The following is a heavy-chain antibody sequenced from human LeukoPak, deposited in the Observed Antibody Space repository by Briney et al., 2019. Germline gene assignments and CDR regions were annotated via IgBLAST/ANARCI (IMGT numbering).Heavy chain of an antibody. CDR3: ARGRSPQLLWFGELLYFKPGNWFDP. Sequence: PSGTLSLTCDVSGGSISGTNWWSWVRQPPGQGLEWIGEISLRGLTNYNPSLRSRLTMSLDESKNQVSLNLTSVTAADTAVYYCARGRSPQLLWFGELLYFKPGNWFDPWGQGTLVTVSS. CDR1: GGSISGTNW. CDR2: ISLRGLT. D-gene: IGHD3-10*01. V-gene: IGHV4-4*02. J-gene: IGHJ5*02.